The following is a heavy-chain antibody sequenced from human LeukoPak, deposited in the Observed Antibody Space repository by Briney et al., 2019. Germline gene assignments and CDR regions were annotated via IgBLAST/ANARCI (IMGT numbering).Heavy chain of an antibody. Sequence: ASVTVSCKASGYTFSSNALNWVRQAPGQGLQWMGWINTNTGNPTYAQGFTGRFVFSLDTSVSTAYLQISSLKAEDTAVYYCARGRPWDGFDIWGQGTMVTVSS. CDR1: GYTFSSNA. CDR3: ARGRPWDGFDI. V-gene: IGHV7-4-1*02. J-gene: IGHJ3*02. CDR2: INTNTGNP.